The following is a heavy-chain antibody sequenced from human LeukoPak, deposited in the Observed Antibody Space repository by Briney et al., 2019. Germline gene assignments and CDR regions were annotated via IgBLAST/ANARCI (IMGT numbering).Heavy chain of an antibody. CDR2: IWPDGSKK. J-gene: IGHJ4*02. V-gene: IGHV3-30*02. CDR3: AKISSSAESNFDY. D-gene: IGHD6-25*01. Sequence: GGSLTLSCAASGFTFSTYAMHWVRQAPGKGLEWVAFIWPDGSKKYYADSGKGRFAISRENSKNTVYLQMNDLRPEDTALYFCAKISSSAESNFDYWGQGTLLTVSS. CDR1: GFTFSTYA.